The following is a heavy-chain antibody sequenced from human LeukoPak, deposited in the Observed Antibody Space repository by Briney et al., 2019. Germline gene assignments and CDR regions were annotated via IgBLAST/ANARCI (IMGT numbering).Heavy chain of an antibody. Sequence: SETLSLTCAVSGGSISSGGYSWSWIRQPPGKGLEWIGYIYHSGSTNYNPSLKSRVTISVDTSKNQFSLKLSSVTAADTAVYYCARESPTKRYYYGSGTHPFDPWGQGTLVTVSS. CDR2: IYHSGST. D-gene: IGHD3-10*01. CDR3: ARESPTKRYYYGSGTHPFDP. J-gene: IGHJ5*02. CDR1: GGSISSGGYS. V-gene: IGHV4-30-2*01.